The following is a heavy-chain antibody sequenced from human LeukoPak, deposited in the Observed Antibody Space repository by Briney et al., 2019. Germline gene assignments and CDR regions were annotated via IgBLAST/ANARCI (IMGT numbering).Heavy chain of an antibody. CDR2: IFSDGGT. Sequence: PGGSLRLSCAASGFSVNNNYMSWVRQAPGKGLEWVSVIFSDGGTFYLSSVKGRFTISRDYSKNTLYLQMNSLRADDTAVYFCAKDSSGPAFWGQGTLVTVSS. D-gene: IGHD6-19*01. V-gene: IGHV3-53*01. J-gene: IGHJ4*02. CDR3: AKDSSGPAF. CDR1: GFSVNNNY.